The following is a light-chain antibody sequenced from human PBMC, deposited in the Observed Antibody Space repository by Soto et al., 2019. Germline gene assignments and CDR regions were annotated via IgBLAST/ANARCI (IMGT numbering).Light chain of an antibody. CDR1: SSNIGAGYD. CDR3: QSYDSGLSVV. Sequence: QSVLTQPPSVSGAPGQRVTISCTGSSSNIGAGYDVHWYQHLPGTAPKLLIYGNNNRPSGVPDRFSGSKSGTSASLAITGLQAEDEADYYCQSYDSGLSVVFGGGTQLTVL. V-gene: IGLV1-40*01. J-gene: IGLJ2*01. CDR2: GNN.